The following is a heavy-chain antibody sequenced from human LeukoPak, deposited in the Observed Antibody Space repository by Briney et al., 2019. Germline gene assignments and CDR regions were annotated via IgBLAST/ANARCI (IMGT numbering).Heavy chain of an antibody. CDR1: GGSISSGSYY. V-gene: IGHV4-61*10. CDR2: IYYLGTT. J-gene: IGHJ5*02. D-gene: IGHD1-1*01. Sequence: SETLSLTCTVSGGSISSGSYYYSWIRQPAGKGLEWIGHIYYLGTTNYNPSLRSRVTISMDASKNRFSLNLTSVTAADTAVYYCAVTWNADRTFAPWGQGILVTVS. CDR3: AVTWNADRTFAP.